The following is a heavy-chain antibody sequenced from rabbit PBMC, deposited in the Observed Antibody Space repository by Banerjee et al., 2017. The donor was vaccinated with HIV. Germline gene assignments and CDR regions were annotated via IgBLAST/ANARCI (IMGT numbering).Heavy chain of an antibody. D-gene: IGHD1-1*01. CDR2: IYAGSSGST. CDR3: ARDPAYASAGGAYIPYL. V-gene: IGHV1S45*01. CDR1: GISFGISDY. Sequence: QQQLEESGGGLVKPGGTLTLTCKASGISFGISDYMCWVRQAPGKGLEWIACIYAGSSGSTYYASWAKGRFTISKTSSTTVTLQMTSLTAADTATYFCARDPAYASAGGAYIPYLWGQGTLVTVS. J-gene: IGHJ3*01.